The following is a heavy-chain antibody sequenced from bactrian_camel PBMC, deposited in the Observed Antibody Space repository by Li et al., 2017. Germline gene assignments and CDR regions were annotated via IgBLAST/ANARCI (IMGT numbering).Heavy chain of an antibody. Sequence: HVQLVESGGGSVRAGESLNISCSTSGYNPARNCIGWFRQTPGKERETVATVDRGGWSRYYADSVKGRFPISRDNAKDTLYLQMNSLKIEDTAVYYCALGSSRQATMTARGKGTQVTVS. V-gene: IGHV3S55*01. CDR2: VDRGGWSR. D-gene: IGHD3*01. CDR1: GYNPARNC. J-gene: IGHJ4*01.